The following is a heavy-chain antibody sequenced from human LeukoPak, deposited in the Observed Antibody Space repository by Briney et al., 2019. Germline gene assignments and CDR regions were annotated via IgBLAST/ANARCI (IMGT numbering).Heavy chain of an antibody. J-gene: IGHJ3*02. D-gene: IGHD3-22*01. CDR2: IDSDKGNT. CDR3: ARERYYDSSGYQPGDAFDI. V-gene: IGHV1-3*04. CDR1: GYSFTRNA. Sequence: ASVKVSCKASGYSFTRNAIHWVRQAPGQRLEWMGWIDSDKGNTKYSQEFQGRVTFTRDTSTSTAYMELRSLRSDDTAVYYCARERYYDSSGYQPGDAFDIWGQGTMVTVSS.